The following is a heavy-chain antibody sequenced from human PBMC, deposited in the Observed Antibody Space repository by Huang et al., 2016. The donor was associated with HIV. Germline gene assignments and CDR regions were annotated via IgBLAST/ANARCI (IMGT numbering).Heavy chain of an antibody. CDR2: MYYSGST. CDR1: GGSVSSGSYY. D-gene: IGHD3-3*01. Sequence: QVQLQESGPGLVKPSETLSLTCTVSGGSVSSGSYYWRWIRQPPGKGLEWIGYMYYSGSTNYNPSLKSRVNISLDTSKNQFSRKLSSVTAADTAVYYCASGGYSVEYDFWSGYYFDYWGQGTLVTVSS. J-gene: IGHJ4*02. CDR3: ASGGYSVEYDFWSGYYFDY. V-gene: IGHV4-61*01.